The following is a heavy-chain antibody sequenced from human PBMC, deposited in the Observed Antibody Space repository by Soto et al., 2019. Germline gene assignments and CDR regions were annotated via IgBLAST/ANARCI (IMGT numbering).Heavy chain of an antibody. CDR2: IIPFFGTS. CDR3: ARVGHITHYCMAV. Sequence: QVQLVQSGAEVKKPGSSVKVSCEASGGTFSSYPINWVRQAPGQGLEWMGGIIPFFGTSNYAQKFQGRVTMTAADSTSTASMELRSLRSEDTAVYYCARVGHITHYCMAVWGQGTTVTVSS. V-gene: IGHV1-69*01. D-gene: IGHD1-26*01. J-gene: IGHJ6*02. CDR1: GGTFSSYP.